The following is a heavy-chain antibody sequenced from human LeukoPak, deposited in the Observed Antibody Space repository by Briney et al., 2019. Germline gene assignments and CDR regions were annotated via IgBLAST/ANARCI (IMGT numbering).Heavy chain of an antibody. CDR2: INPNSGGT. Sequence: LVKGSRKASGYTFTGYYMQWVRQAPGQGLEWMGWINPNSGGTNYTQKFQGRVTMTRDTSISTAYMELSRLRSDDTAVYYCAREVVAAAGTDYWGQGTLVTVSS. J-gene: IGHJ4*02. CDR1: GYTFTGYY. D-gene: IGHD6-13*01. V-gene: IGHV1-2*02. CDR3: AREVVAAAGTDY.